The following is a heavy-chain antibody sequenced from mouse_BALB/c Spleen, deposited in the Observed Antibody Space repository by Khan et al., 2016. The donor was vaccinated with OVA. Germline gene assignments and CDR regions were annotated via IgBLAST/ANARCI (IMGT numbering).Heavy chain of an antibody. CDR3: ARGRADFYRNDWGAMDY. CDR1: GYTFTTAG. J-gene: IGHJ4*01. Sequence: QIQLVQSGPELKKPGETVRISCKASGYTFTTAGMQWVQKMPGKGLKWIGWINTHSGVPKYAEDFKGRFAFSLETSASIGYLQITNLKNEDTATDFCARGRADFYRNDWGAMDYWGQGTSVTVSS. D-gene: IGHD2-12*01. V-gene: IGHV9-4*02. CDR2: INTHSGVP.